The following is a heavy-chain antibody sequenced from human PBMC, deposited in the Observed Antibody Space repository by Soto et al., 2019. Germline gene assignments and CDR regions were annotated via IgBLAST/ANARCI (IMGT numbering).Heavy chain of an antibody. Sequence: QVQLVQSGAEVKPPGASVKVSCRTSGYTFNADALHWVRQAPGQGLEWMGWVNGANGVTKSSQKFQGRVTITGDTLATTAFMELGSLRSEDTAVYFCARINRGTHRHDAFGMWGQGTTVTVAS. CDR3: ARINRGTHRHDAFGM. D-gene: IGHD1-1*01. V-gene: IGHV1-3*01. J-gene: IGHJ3*02. CDR2: VNGANGVT. CDR1: GYTFNADA.